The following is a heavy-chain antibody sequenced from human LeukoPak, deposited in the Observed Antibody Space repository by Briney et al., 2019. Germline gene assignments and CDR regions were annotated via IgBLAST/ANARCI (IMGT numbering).Heavy chain of an antibody. CDR1: GGSISSYY. V-gene: IGHV4-59*01. CDR2: IYYSGST. Sequence: SETLSLTCTVSGGSISSYYWSWIRQPPGKGLEWIGYIYYSGSTNYNPSLKSRVTISVDTSKDQFSLKLSSVTAADTAVYYCAREADYSFDYWGQGTLVTVSS. J-gene: IGHJ4*02. CDR3: AREADYSFDY. D-gene: IGHD4-11*01.